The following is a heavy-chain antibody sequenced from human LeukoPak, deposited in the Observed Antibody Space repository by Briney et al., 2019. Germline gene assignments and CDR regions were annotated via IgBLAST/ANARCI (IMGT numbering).Heavy chain of an antibody. V-gene: IGHV1-46*01. Sequence: GASVTVSCKASVYTFTIYYMHWVRQAPGQGGGWMGVINTSGGSTSYAQKFQGRVTMTRDTATSTVYMELRRLRWGERAVDYCARLGPEYYYDSSGDYYYYYMDVWGKGTTVTVSS. J-gene: IGHJ6*03. D-gene: IGHD3-22*01. CDR3: ARLGPEYYYDSSGDYYYYYMDV. CDR2: INTSGGST. CDR1: VYTFTIYY.